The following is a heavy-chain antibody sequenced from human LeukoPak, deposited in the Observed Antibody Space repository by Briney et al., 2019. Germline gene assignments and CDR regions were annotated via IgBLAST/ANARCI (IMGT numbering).Heavy chain of an antibody. CDR1: GYTFTSYY. V-gene: IGHV1-46*01. Sequence: ASVKVSCKASGYTFTSYYMHWVRQAPGQGLEWMGIINPSGGSTSYAQKFQGRVTMTRDTSTSTVYMELSSLRSEDTAVYYCARGRWELLRAPNDAFDIWGQGTMVTVSS. CDR2: INPSGGST. J-gene: IGHJ3*02. CDR3: ARGRWELLRAPNDAFDI. D-gene: IGHD1-26*01.